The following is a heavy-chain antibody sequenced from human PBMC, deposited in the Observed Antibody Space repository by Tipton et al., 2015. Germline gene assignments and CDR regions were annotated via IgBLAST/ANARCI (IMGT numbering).Heavy chain of an antibody. CDR3: ARDVVLNWFDP. Sequence: TLSLTCNVSGGSISSGDYYWNWIRQSPGKGLEWIGYIYHSGSSYYNPSLKGRVTMSVDTSKNEFSLRLTSMTAADTAIYYCARDVVLNWFDPWGQGILVTVSS. CDR2: IYHSGSS. V-gene: IGHV4-30-4*01. J-gene: IGHJ5*02. CDR1: GGSISSGDYY.